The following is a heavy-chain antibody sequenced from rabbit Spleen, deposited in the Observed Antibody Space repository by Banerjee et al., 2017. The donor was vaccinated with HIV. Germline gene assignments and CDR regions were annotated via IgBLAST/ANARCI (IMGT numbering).Heavy chain of an antibody. V-gene: IGHV1S45*01. CDR1: GFTLSSNYW. Sequence: QQQLEESGGGLVKPGGTRTLTCTASGFTLSSNYWMCWVRQAPGKGPEWIACIYGGGVNAYYASWAKGRFTISKTSSTTVTLQVTSLTAADTATYFCARDLTGVIGWNFGWWGPGTLVTVS. J-gene: IGHJ4*01. D-gene: IGHD1-1*01. CDR2: IYGGGVNA. CDR3: ARDLTGVIGWNFGW.